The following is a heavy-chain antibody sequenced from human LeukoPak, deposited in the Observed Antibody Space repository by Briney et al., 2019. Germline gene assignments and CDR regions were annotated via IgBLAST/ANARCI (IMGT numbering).Heavy chain of an antibody. D-gene: IGHD3-22*01. Sequence: ASVNVSCKASGYTFTSYYMHWVRQAPGQGLEWMGIINPSGGSTSYAQKFQGRVTMTRDTSTSTVYMELSSLRSEDTAVYYCARAYYYDSSGYSNAFDIWGQGTMVTVSS. CDR3: ARAYYYDSSGYSNAFDI. CDR2: INPSGGST. V-gene: IGHV1-46*01. J-gene: IGHJ3*02. CDR1: GYTFTSYY.